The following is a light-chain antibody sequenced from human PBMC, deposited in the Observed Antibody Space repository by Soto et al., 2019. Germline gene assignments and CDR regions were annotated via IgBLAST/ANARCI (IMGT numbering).Light chain of an antibody. CDR1: SSDVGAFNY. CDR2: DVS. CDR3: NSYTSSSTYV. Sequence: QSVLTQPASVSGSPGQAITISCSGTSSDVGAFNYVSWYQQHPGKAPKLMIYDVSNRPSGVSNRFSGSKSGNTASLTISGLRAEDEADYYCNSYTSSSTYVFGTGTKLTVL. J-gene: IGLJ1*01. V-gene: IGLV2-14*03.